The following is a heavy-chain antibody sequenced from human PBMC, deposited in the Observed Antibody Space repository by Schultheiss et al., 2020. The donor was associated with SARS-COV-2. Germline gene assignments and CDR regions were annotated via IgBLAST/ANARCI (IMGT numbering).Heavy chain of an antibody. V-gene: IGHV3-13*01. D-gene: IGHD3-22*01. Sequence: GGSLKLSCAASGFTFSSYGMHWVRQAPGKGLEWVSAIGTAGDTYYPGSVKGRFTISRENAKNSLYLQMNSLRAEDTAVYYCARVGSYYDSSGPFDYWGQGTLVTVSS. CDR2: IGTAGDT. CDR3: ARVGSYYDSSGPFDY. CDR1: GFTFSSYG. J-gene: IGHJ4*02.